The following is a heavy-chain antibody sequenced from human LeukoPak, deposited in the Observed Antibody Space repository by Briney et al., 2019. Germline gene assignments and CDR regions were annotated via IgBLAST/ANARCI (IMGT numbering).Heavy chain of an antibody. V-gene: IGHV4-39*07. CDR1: GGSISSSSYY. CDR2: IYYSGST. CDR3: ASSENEITVTLDY. D-gene: IGHD4-17*01. J-gene: IGHJ4*02. Sequence: PSETLSLTCTVSGGSISSSSYYWGWIRQPPGKGLEWIGSIYYSGSTYYNPSLKSRVTISVDTSKNQFSLKLSSVTAADTAVYYCASSENEITVTLDYWGQGTLVTVSS.